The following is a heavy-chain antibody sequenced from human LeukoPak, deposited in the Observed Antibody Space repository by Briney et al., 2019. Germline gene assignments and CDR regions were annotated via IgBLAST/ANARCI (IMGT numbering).Heavy chain of an antibody. V-gene: IGHV3-21*01. D-gene: IGHD2-2*01. Sequence: GGSLRLSCAASGFTFSSYSMNWVRQAPGKGLEWVSSISSSSSYIYYADSVKGRFTISRDNAKNSLYLQMNSLRAEDTAVYYCARGFVVVPAAMGVDYYYGMDVWGQGTTVTVSS. CDR1: GFTFSSYS. J-gene: IGHJ6*02. CDR2: ISSSSSYI. CDR3: ARGFVVVPAAMGVDYYYGMDV.